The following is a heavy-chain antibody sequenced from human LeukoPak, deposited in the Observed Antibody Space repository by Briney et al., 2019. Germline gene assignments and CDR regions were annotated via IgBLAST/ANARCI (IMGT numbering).Heavy chain of an antibody. CDR1: GYTFTSYD. V-gene: IGHV1-8*01. J-gene: IGHJ1*01. CDR2: MNPDSGNT. Sequence: ASVKVSCKASGYTFTSYDINWVRHATGQGLEWVGWMNPDSGNTYNAEKLQGRVTMTRNTSISTAYMELSSLRSEDTAIYYCARGLQSCSSSSCYAYWGQGALVTVSS. CDR3: ARGLQSCSSSSCYAY. D-gene: IGHD2-2*01.